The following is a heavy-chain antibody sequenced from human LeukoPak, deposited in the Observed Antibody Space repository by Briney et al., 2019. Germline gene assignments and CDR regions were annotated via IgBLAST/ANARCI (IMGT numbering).Heavy chain of an antibody. CDR1: GGTFSSYA. CDR3: ARTKGGGGWYDGVIDY. J-gene: IGHJ4*02. D-gene: IGHD6-19*01. Sequence: GASVKVSCKASGGTFSSYAISWVRQAPGQGLKWMGWISASNGNTNYAQKLQGRVTMTTNTSTRTAYMELRSLRSDDTAVYYCARTKGGGGWYDGVIDYWGQGTLVTVSS. V-gene: IGHV1-18*01. CDR2: ISASNGNT.